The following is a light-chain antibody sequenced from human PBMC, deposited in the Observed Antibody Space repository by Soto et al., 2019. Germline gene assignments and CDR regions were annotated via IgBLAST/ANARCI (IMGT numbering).Light chain of an antibody. CDR1: SSDVGGYDY. CDR2: DVS. CDR3: CSYAGSYVV. J-gene: IGLJ2*01. Sequence: QSALTQPRSVSGSPGQSVTISCTGTSSDVGGYDYVSWYLQYPGKAPKLMIYDVSKRPSGVPDRFSGSKSGNTASLTIFGLQAEDEADYYCCSYAGSYVVFGGGTKLTVL. V-gene: IGLV2-11*01.